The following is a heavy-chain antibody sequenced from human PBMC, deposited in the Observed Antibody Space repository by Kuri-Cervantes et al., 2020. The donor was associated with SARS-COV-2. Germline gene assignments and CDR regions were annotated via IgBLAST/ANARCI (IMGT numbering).Heavy chain of an antibody. J-gene: IGHJ3*02. Sequence: GGSLRLSCAASGFTFKTYGMHWVRQAPGKGLEWVAFTRYDGNNQYYGDSVKGRFSISRDNSKNTLYLQMNSLRAEDTAVYYCAKDGGLQEGPDAFDIWGQGTMVTVSS. CDR1: GFTFKTYG. D-gene: IGHD3-16*01. CDR3: AKDGGLQEGPDAFDI. V-gene: IGHV3-30*02. CDR2: TRYDGNNQ.